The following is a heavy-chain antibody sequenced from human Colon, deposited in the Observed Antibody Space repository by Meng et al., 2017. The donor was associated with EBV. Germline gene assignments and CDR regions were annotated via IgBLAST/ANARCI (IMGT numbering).Heavy chain of an antibody. CDR1: GGSISSGNHY. CDR3: ASLYGDSSIWYLDL. D-gene: IGHD4-17*01. J-gene: IGHJ2*01. Sequence: QVQLQASGPGLVRPSQPLSLTCTVSGGSISSGNHYWSWIRQHPGKGLEYIWYIYYSGSTYYNPSLKSRVIISVDTSKNQFSLRLNSVTAADTAVYYCASLYGDSSIWYLDLWGRGTLVTVSS. V-gene: IGHV4-31*03. CDR2: IYYSGST.